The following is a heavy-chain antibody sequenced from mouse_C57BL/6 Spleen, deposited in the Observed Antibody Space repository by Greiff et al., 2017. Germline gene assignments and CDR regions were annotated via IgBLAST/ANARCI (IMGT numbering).Heavy chain of an antibody. CDR2: IDPSDSYT. CDR3: ARLDGDLHYAMDY. CDR1: GYTFTSYW. J-gene: IGHJ4*01. V-gene: IGHV1-69*01. Sequence: VQLQQPGAELVMPGASVKLSCKASGYTFTSYWMHWVKQRSGQGLEWIGEIDPSDSYTNYNQKFKGKSTLTVDKSSSTAYMQLNSLASEDSAVYYCARLDGDLHYAMDYWGQGTAVTVSS. D-gene: IGHD3-3*01.